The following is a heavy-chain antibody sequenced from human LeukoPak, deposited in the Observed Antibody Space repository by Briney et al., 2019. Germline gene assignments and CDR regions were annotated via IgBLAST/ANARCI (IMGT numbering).Heavy chain of an antibody. V-gene: IGHV3-53*01. CDR2: IYSGGTT. J-gene: IGHJ4*02. Sequence: PGGSLRLSCVASGFTVSSDYMSWVRQAPGKGLEWVSVIYSGGTTFYADSMKGRFTISRDNSKNTLYLQMHRLRAEDTAVYYCERSGTITAAGLFDSWGQGTLVTVSS. D-gene: IGHD6-13*01. CDR3: ERSGTITAAGLFDS. CDR1: GFTVSSDY.